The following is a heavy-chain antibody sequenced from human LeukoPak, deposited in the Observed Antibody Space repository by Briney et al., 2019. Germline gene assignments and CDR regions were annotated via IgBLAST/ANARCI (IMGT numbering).Heavy chain of an antibody. V-gene: IGHV4-59*01. CDR2: IYYSGST. CDR1: GGSISNYY. D-gene: IGHD4-17*01. CDR3: ARDRGIGDYCHYYFDY. Sequence: KPSETLSLTCTVSGGSISNYYWSWVRQPPGKGLEWIGDIYYSGSTKYNPSLKSRVSISIDTSKNQFSLMLSSVIAADTAVYYCARDRGIGDYCHYYFDYWGQGTLVTVSS. J-gene: IGHJ4*02.